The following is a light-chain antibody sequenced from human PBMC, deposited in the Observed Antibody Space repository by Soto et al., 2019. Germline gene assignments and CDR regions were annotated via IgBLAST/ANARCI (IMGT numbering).Light chain of an antibody. Sequence: IVLTKSPGTLSLSPGLRATLSCRASQSVSSSLAGCHQKPGRPPRLLVYGAATRGIASTARMSGSGGGTEFTLTISSLEPEDFAVFYCQQRSNCPPITFGQGTRLEIK. CDR2: GAA. CDR1: QSVSSS. CDR3: QQRSNCPPIT. J-gene: IGKJ5*01. V-gene: IGKV3-11*01.